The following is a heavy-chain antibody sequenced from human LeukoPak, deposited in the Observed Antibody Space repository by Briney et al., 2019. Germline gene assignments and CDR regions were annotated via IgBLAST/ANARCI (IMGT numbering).Heavy chain of an antibody. CDR1: GFTFSSYG. J-gene: IGHJ3*02. Sequence: PGGSLRLSCAASGFTFSSYGMHWVRQAPGKGLEWVAFIRYDGSNKYYADSVKGRFTISRDNSKNTLYLQMNSLRAEDTAVYYCAKEYYDFWSGYDAFDIWGQGTMVTVSS. CDR2: IRYDGSNK. V-gene: IGHV3-30*02. CDR3: AKEYYDFWSGYDAFDI. D-gene: IGHD3-3*01.